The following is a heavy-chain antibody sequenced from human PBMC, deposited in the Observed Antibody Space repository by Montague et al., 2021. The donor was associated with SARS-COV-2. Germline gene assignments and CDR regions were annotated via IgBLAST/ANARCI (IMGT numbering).Heavy chain of an antibody. J-gene: IGHJ4*02. D-gene: IGHD3-3*01. V-gene: IGHV4-39*01. CDR1: GASISTGSYY. Sequence: SETLSLTCIVSGASISTGSYYWSWIRQPPGKGLEWIGNIYYSGSTYYNPSLKSRVTISVDTSKNQFSLKLSSVTAADTAVYFCATLPSSITICRGVQGYYFDDWGQGTLVTVSS. CDR3: ATLPSSITICRGVQGYYFDD. CDR2: IYYSGST.